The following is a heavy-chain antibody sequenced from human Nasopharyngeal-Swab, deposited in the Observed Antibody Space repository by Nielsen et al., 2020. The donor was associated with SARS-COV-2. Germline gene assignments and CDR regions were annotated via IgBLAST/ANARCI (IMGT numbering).Heavy chain of an antibody. D-gene: IGHD2-2*02. Sequence: GESLNLPCAAPGFPFSSYSMSWVRQAPGPGLEWVSAISGSGGSTYYADSVKGRFTISSDNSKNTLYLQMNSLRAEDTAVYYCAKGGYCSSTSCYIDYWGQGTLVTVSS. J-gene: IGHJ4*02. CDR3: AKGGYCSSTSCYIDY. CDR2: ISGSGGST. V-gene: IGHV3-23*01. CDR1: GFPFSSYS.